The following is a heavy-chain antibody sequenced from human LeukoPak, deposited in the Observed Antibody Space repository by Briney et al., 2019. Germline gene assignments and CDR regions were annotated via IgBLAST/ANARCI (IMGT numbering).Heavy chain of an antibody. Sequence: ASVKVSCKASGGTFSSYAISWVRQAPGQGLEWMGWINPNSGGTNYAQKFQGRVTMTRDTSISTAYMELSRLRSDDTAVYYCARGGRDYWGQGTLVTVSS. CDR2: INPNSGGT. CDR1: GGTFSSYA. J-gene: IGHJ4*02. V-gene: IGHV1-2*02. CDR3: ARGGRDY.